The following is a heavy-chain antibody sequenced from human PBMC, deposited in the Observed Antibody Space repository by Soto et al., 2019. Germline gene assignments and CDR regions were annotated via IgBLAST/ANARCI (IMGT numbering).Heavy chain of an antibody. Sequence: EVQLVESGGGLVKPGGSLRLSCAASGFTFSSYSMNWVRQAPGKGLEWVSSISSRTSYIYYADSVKGRFTISRDNAKNSLYLQMNSLRAEDTAVYYCARMGSVTTFSWADYYYGMDVWGQGTTVTVSS. D-gene: IGHD4-17*01. V-gene: IGHV3-21*01. CDR2: ISSRTSYI. CDR1: GFTFSSYS. CDR3: ARMGSVTTFSWADYYYGMDV. J-gene: IGHJ6*02.